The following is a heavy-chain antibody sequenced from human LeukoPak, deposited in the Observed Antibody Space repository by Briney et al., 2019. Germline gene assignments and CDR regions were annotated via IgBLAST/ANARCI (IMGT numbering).Heavy chain of an antibody. CDR2: TYYRSKWYN. CDR1: GDSVSSDSAA. J-gene: IGHJ3*02. Sequence: SQTLSLTRAISGDSVSSDSAAWNWIRQSPSRGLEWLGRTYYRSKWYNDYAVSVKSRITINPDTSKNQFSLQLNSVTPEDTAVYYCARGACYSCAFHIWGQGTMVTVSS. V-gene: IGHV6-1*01. CDR3: ARGACYSCAFHI. D-gene: IGHD2-15*01.